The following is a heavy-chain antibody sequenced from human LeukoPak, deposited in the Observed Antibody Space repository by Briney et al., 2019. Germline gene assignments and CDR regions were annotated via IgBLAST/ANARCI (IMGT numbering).Heavy chain of an antibody. V-gene: IGHV4-59*01. Sequence: SETLSLTCTVSGDSINSYYWSWIRQPPGKGLEWIGYIYYSGYTKYNPSLKSRITISVDTSKNQFSLKLSSVTAADTAVYYCARELWFGESSNWFDPWGQGTLVTVSS. D-gene: IGHD3-10*01. J-gene: IGHJ5*02. CDR1: GDSINSYY. CDR2: IYYSGYT. CDR3: ARELWFGESSNWFDP.